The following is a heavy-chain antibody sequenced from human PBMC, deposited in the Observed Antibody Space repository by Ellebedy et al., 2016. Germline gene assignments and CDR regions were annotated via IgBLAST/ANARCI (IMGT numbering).Heavy chain of an antibody. CDR1: GFTFGNFF. D-gene: IGHD3-10*01. CDR2: ISGGGDTT. V-gene: IGHV3-23*01. Sequence: GESLKISXVASGFTFGNFFMSWVRQAPGGGLEWISTISGGGDTTFSADSVKGRFTISRDNSRNTVYLQMDSLRADDTAVYYCARDLVTMALRFYYFGMDVWGQGTTVTVS. J-gene: IGHJ6*02. CDR3: ARDLVTMALRFYYFGMDV.